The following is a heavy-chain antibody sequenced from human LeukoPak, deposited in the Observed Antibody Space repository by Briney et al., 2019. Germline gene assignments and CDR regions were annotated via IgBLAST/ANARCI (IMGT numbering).Heavy chain of an antibody. CDR3: ARGPYILTGYYALHYFDY. D-gene: IGHD3-9*01. V-gene: IGHV4-30-2*01. J-gene: IGHJ4*02. CDR1: GGSISSGGYS. CDR2: IYHSGST. Sequence: SQTLSLTCAVSGGSISSGGYSWSWIRQPPGKGLEWIGYIYHSGSTYYNPSLKSRVTISVDRSKNQFSLKLSSVTAADTAVYYCARGPYILTGYYALHYFDYWGQGTLVTVSS.